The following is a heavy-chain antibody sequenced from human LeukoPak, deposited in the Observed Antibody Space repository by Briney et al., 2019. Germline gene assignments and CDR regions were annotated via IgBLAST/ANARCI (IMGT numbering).Heavy chain of an antibody. V-gene: IGHV4-39*07. Sequence: PSETLSLTCTVSGDSFISSSYYWGWVRQPPGKGLEWIGSTSYNGNAYYHPSLKSRVTISVDTSKNQFSLKLSSVTAADTAVYYCARDKAVGSSGWRDYWGQGTLVTVSS. D-gene: IGHD6-19*01. CDR2: TSYNGNA. CDR1: GDSFISSSYY. J-gene: IGHJ4*02. CDR3: ARDKAVGSSGWRDY.